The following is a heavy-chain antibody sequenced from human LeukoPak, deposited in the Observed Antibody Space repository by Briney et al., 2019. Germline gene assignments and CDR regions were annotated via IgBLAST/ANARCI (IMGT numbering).Heavy chain of an antibody. D-gene: IGHD4-17*01. V-gene: IGHV3-23*01. CDR1: GFTFSSYA. CDR3: ASIHDYGDYEVFLDP. J-gene: IGHJ5*02. Sequence: PGGSLRLSCAASGFTFSSYAMSWVRQAPGKGLEWVSATSGSGGSTYYADSVKGRFTISRDNAKNSLYLQMNSLRAEDTAVYYCASIHDYGDYEVFLDPWGQGTLVTVSS. CDR2: TSGSGGST.